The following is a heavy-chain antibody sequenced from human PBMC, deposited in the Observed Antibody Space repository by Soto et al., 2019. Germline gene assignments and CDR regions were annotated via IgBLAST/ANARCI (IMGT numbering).Heavy chain of an antibody. CDR1: GYMVTGYN. Sequence: QVQLEQSGAEVKKAGASVKVSCKASGYMVTGYNMHWVRQAPGQGLEWMGWINPDSGGTNYAQKLQGRVTMTREMSSNPAYMERSRWRSDDTAFYYCAREVTMVRGARVYGMDVWGQGPTVTVSS. CDR2: INPDSGGT. J-gene: IGHJ6*02. D-gene: IGHD3-10*01. V-gene: IGHV1-2*02. CDR3: AREVTMVRGARVYGMDV.